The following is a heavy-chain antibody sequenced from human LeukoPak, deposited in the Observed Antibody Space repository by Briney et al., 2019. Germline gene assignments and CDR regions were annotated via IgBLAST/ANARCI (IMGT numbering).Heavy chain of an antibody. CDR2: IKQDGSEK. D-gene: IGHD3-10*01. J-gene: IGHJ4*02. Sequence: PGGSLGLSCAASGFTFSSYWMSWVRQAPGKGLEWVANIKQDGSEKYYVDSVKGRFTISRDNAKNSLYLQMNSLRAEDTAVYYCARELGGYGSGSFDYWGQGTLVTVSS. CDR1: GFTFSSYW. V-gene: IGHV3-7*01. CDR3: ARELGGYGSGSFDY.